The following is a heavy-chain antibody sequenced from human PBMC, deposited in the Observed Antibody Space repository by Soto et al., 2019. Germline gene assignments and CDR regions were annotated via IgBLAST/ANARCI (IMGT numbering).Heavy chain of an antibody. D-gene: IGHD2-2*01. V-gene: IGHV1-46*01. J-gene: IGHJ6*02. CDR1: GYTLTSYY. Sequence: ASVKVSCKASGYTLTSYYLHWVRQAPGQGPEWMGIINPSGGITNDAQKFQDRVTMTSDTSTSTVYMELSSLRSEDTAVYYCARGISNTRYYYYYGMDVWGHGTTVTVYS. CDR3: ARGISNTRYYYYYGMDV. CDR2: INPSGGIT.